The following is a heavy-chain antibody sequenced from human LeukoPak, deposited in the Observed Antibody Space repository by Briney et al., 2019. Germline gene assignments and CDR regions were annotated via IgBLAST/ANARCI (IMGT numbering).Heavy chain of an antibody. D-gene: IGHD6-13*01. CDR2: INHSGST. Sequence: TSETLSLTCAVYGGSFSGYYWSWIRQPPGKGLEWIGEINHSGSTNYNPSLKSRVTISVDTSKNQFSLKLSSVTAADTAVYYCARGGRYSSSWYLFGAFDIWGQGTMVTVSS. CDR1: GGSFSGYY. CDR3: ARGGRYSSSWYLFGAFDI. J-gene: IGHJ3*02. V-gene: IGHV4-34*01.